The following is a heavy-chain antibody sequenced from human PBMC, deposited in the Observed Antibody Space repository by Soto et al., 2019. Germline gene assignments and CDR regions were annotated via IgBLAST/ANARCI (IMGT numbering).Heavy chain of an antibody. CDR1: GGTFSSYA. J-gene: IGHJ6*02. CDR3: ARDQLMITFWAYYGMDV. V-gene: IGHV1-69*01. D-gene: IGHD3-16*01. Sequence: QVQLVQSGAEVKKPGSSVKVSCKASGGTFSSYAISWVRQAPGQGLEWMGGIIPIFGTANYAQKFQGRVTITADESTSTAYMELSSLRAEDTAVYYCARDQLMITFWAYYGMDVWGQGTTVTVSS. CDR2: IIPIFGTA.